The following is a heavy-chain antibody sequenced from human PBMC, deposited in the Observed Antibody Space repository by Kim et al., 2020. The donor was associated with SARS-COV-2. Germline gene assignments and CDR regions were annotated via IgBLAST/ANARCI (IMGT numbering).Heavy chain of an antibody. V-gene: IGHV4-34*01. CDR2: INHSGST. CDR3: ATAGLRYFDWPYYFDY. CDR1: GGSFSGYY. D-gene: IGHD3-9*01. J-gene: IGHJ4*02. Sequence: SETLSLTCAVYGGSFSGYYWSWIRQPPGKGLEWIGEINHSGSTNYNPSLKSRVTISVDTSKNQFSLKLSSVTAADTAVYYCATAGLRYFDWPYYFDYWGQGTLVTVSS.